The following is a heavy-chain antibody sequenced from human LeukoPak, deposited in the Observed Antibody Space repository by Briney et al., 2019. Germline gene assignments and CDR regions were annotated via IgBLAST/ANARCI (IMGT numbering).Heavy chain of an antibody. CDR3: ARGGYSGSYY. J-gene: IGHJ4*02. CDR2: INHSGST. V-gene: IGHV4-34*01. Sequence: KPSETLSLTCTVSGGSISSYYWSWIRQPPGKGLEWIGEINHSGSTNYNPSLKSRVTISVDTSKNQFSLKLSSVTAADTAVYYCARGGYSGSYYWGQGTLVTVSS. D-gene: IGHD3-10*01. CDR1: GGSISSYY.